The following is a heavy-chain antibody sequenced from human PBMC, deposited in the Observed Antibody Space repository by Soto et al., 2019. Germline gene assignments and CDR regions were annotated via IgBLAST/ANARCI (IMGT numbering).Heavy chain of an antibody. V-gene: IGHV3-33*01. CDR1: GFTFSIFG. Sequence: QVQLVESGGGVVQPGRSLRLSCAASGFTFSIFGMHWVRQAPGKGLEWAAIIWYDGSNAYYADSVRGRFTISRDNSKNTVYLQMISLRAEDTAVYYCARDKGSSTVVSGISQEGYFDSWGQGTLVPVSS. CDR3: ARDKGSSTVVSGISQEGYFDS. CDR2: IWYDGSNA. J-gene: IGHJ4*02. D-gene: IGHD6-19*01.